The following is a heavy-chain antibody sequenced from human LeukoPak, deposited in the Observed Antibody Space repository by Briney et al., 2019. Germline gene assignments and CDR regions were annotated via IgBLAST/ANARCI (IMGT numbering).Heavy chain of an antibody. CDR2: ISSSSFYI. Sequence: TGGSLRLSCAASGFNFSSYNMNWVRQAPGKGLEWVSSISSSSFYINYADSLKGRFTISRDNAKNSLYLQMNNLRAEDTALYYCASAPFSYSGSYRFDYWAREPWSPSPQ. V-gene: IGHV3-21*04. CDR1: GFNFSSYN. CDR3: ASAPFSYSGSYRFDY. D-gene: IGHD1-26*01. J-gene: IGHJ4*02.